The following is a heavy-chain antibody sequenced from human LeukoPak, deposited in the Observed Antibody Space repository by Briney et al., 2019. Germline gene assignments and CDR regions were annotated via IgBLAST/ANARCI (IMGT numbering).Heavy chain of an antibody. CDR2: INPNSGGT. Sequence: ASVKVSCKASGYTFTGYYMHWVRQAPGQGLEWMGWINPNSGGTNYAQKFQGWVTMTRDTSTSTAYMELSRLRSDDTAVYYCARGPEAYCSGGSCYSPEEGWFDPWGQGTLVTVSS. CDR1: GYTFTGYY. CDR3: ARGPEAYCSGGSCYSPEEGWFDP. D-gene: IGHD2-15*01. V-gene: IGHV1-2*04. J-gene: IGHJ5*02.